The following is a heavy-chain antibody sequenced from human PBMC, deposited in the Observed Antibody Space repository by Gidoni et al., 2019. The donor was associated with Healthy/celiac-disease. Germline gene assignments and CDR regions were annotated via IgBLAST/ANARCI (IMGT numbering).Heavy chain of an antibody. J-gene: IGHJ6*02. CDR3: ARDGVWVTIFGVDPDYYYGMDV. CDR2: ISSSSSYI. D-gene: IGHD3-3*01. V-gene: IGHV3-21*01. Sequence: EVQLVESGGGLVKPGGSLRLSCAASGFTFSSSSMTWVRQAPGKGLEWCSSISSSSSYIYYADSVKGRFTISRDNAKNSLYLQMNSLRAEDTAVYYCARDGVWVTIFGVDPDYYYGMDVWGQGTTVTVSS. CDR1: GFTFSSSS.